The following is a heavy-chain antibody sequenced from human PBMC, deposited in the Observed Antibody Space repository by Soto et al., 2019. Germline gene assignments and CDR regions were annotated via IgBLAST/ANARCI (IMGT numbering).Heavy chain of an antibody. CDR1: GCTFSSYA. D-gene: IGHD3-3*01. J-gene: IGHJ4*02. Sequence: EVHLLESGGGLVLPGVSLRLSCAGSGCTFSSYAMSWVRQAPGKGLEWVAAISSVGGSTYYADAVQGRFIISRDNPENTRYLQVHSLRPEDTAIYDCTKDRVFPYYDFWSGYYAFDSWGQGTVVTVSS. CDR3: TKDRVFPYYDFWSGYYAFDS. CDR2: ISSVGGST. V-gene: IGHV3-23*01.